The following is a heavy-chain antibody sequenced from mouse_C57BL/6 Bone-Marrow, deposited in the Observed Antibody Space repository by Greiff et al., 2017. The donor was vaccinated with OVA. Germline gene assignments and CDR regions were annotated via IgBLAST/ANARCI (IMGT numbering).Heavy chain of an antibody. V-gene: IGHV3-6*01. CDR3: AREGYYGSSEYYFDY. Sequence: EVKLVESGPGLVKPSPSLSLTCSVTVYSITSGYYWNWIRQFPGNKLEWMGYISYDGSNNYNPSLKNRISITRDTSKNQFFLKLNSVTTEDTATYYCAREGYYGSSEYYFDYWGQGTTLTVSS. J-gene: IGHJ2*01. CDR2: ISYDGSN. D-gene: IGHD1-1*01. CDR1: VYSITSGYY.